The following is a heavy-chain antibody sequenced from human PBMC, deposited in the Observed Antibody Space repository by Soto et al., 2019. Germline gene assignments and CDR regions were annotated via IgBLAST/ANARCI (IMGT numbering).Heavy chain of an antibody. D-gene: IGHD3-22*01. CDR3: VRNSSRLDY. CDR2: ITSDTTFT. J-gene: IGHJ4*02. V-gene: IGHV3-21*01. CDR1: GFTFNSYS. Sequence: EVQLVETGGGLVKPGGSLRVSCAASGFTFNSYSMAWVRQAPGKGLEWVSSITSDTTFTLYADSVKGRFTMSRDNAKKSLYLQMSRLRGEDTAVYYCVRNSSRLDYWGQGAPVTVSS.